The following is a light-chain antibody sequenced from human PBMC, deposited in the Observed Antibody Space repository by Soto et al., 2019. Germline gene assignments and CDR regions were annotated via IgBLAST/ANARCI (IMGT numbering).Light chain of an antibody. J-gene: IGLJ2*01. V-gene: IGLV2-14*01. CDR1: SCDVGGYNY. CDR3: SSYTSSNTLVV. Sequence: QSVLTQPASVSGSPGQSITISCTGTSCDVGGYNYVSWYQQYPGKAPKLMIYDVTNRPSGVSNRFSGSKSGNTASLTISGLQAEDEADYYCSSYTSSNTLVVFGGGTKLTVL. CDR2: DVT.